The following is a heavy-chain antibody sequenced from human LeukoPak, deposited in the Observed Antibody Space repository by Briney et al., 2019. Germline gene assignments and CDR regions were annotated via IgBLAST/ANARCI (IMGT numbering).Heavy chain of an antibody. V-gene: IGHV1-69*13. Sequence: GASVKVSCKASEYTFTAYYVHWVRQAPGQGLEWMGGIIPIFGTANYAQKFQGRVTITADESTSTAYMELSSLRSEDTAVYYCARTAAADLSYFDYWGQGTLVTVSS. CDR3: ARTAAADLSYFDY. J-gene: IGHJ4*02. CDR1: EYTFTAYY. CDR2: IIPIFGTA. D-gene: IGHD2-15*01.